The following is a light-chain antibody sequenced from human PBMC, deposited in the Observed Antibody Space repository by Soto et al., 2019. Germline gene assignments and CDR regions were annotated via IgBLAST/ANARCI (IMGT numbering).Light chain of an antibody. CDR2: ATS. J-gene: IGKJ1*01. CDR1: QGIGGD. Sequence: DIQMTQSPSSLSASVGDRVTITCRASQGIGGDAGWYQQKPGKPPKRLLYATSTLQSGIPPRFSGGGFGTEFTLTLSSLQPEDFATYYCVQHNSYPRTFGQGTRVEMK. V-gene: IGKV1-17*01. CDR3: VQHNSYPRT.